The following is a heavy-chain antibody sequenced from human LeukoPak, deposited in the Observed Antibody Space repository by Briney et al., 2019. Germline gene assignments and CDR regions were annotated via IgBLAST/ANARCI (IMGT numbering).Heavy chain of an antibody. D-gene: IGHD3-22*01. J-gene: IGHJ3*02. CDR1: GFTFGSYA. CDR3: AGDTRFYYDTSGPNDAFDI. Sequence: PGGSLRLSCAASGFTFGSYAMTWVRQAPGKGLEWVSAIRGSGTGTNYGDSVKGRFTISRHNSKNTLYLQMNSLRAEDTAVYYCAGDTRFYYDTSGPNDAFDIWGQGTMVTVSS. CDR2: IRGSGTGT. V-gene: IGHV3-23*01.